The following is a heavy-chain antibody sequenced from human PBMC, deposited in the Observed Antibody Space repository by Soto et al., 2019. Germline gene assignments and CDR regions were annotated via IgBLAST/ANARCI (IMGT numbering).Heavy chain of an antibody. J-gene: IGHJ4*02. CDR2: IIPIFGTA. Sequence: GASVKVSCKASGGTFSSYAISWVRQAPGQGLEWMGGIIPIFGTANYAQKFQGRVTITADESTSTAYMELSSLRSEDTAVYYCARGPAGQLNFDYWGQGTLVTVSS. CDR1: GGTFSSYA. CDR3: ARGPAGQLNFDY. D-gene: IGHD6-13*01. V-gene: IGHV1-69*13.